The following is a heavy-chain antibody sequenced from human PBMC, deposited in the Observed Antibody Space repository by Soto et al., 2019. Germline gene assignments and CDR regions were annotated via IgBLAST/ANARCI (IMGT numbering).Heavy chain of an antibody. CDR3: ARGRYGDY. J-gene: IGHJ4*02. CDR1: GYAFTTYG. D-gene: IGHD1-1*01. CDR2: ISAHNGNT. Sequence: QVHLVQSGAEVKKPGASVKVSCQASGYAFTTYGITWVRQAPGQGLEWMGWISAHNGNTNYAQKLQGRVTVTRDTPTSTAYMELRSLRSGDTAVYYCARGRYGDYWGQGALVTVFS. V-gene: IGHV1-18*01.